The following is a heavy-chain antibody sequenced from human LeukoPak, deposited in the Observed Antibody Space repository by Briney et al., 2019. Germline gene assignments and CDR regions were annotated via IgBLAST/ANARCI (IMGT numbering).Heavy chain of an antibody. J-gene: IGHJ4*02. CDR1: GFTFSRYG. V-gene: IGHV3-33*06. CDR2: IWYDGSIK. Sequence: GGSLRLSCAASGFTFSRYGMHWVRQAPGKGLEWVAVIWYDGSIKYYAESVKGRFTISKDNSKNTLYLQMNSLRAEDTAVYYCAKADEMSMDYWGQGTLVTVSS. CDR3: AKADEMSMDY. D-gene: IGHD5-24*01.